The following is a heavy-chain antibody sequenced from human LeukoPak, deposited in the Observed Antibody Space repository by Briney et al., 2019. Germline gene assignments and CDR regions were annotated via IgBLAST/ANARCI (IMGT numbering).Heavy chain of an antibody. V-gene: IGHV4-30-4*01. J-gene: IGHJ4*02. D-gene: IGHD6-6*01. CDR2: IYYSGST. Sequence: SQTLSLTCTVSGGSISSGDYYWSWIRQPPGKGLEWIGYIYYSGSTNYNPSLKSRVTISVDTSKNQFSLKLSSVTAADTAVYYCARGQKLRIAARSRFDYWGQGTLVTVSS. CDR1: GGSISSGDYY. CDR3: ARGQKLRIAARSRFDY.